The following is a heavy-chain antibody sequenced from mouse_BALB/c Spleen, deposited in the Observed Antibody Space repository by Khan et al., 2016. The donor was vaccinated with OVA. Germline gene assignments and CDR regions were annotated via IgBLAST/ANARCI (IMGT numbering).Heavy chain of an antibody. V-gene: IGHV5-6-5*01. D-gene: IGHD3-3*01. CDR3: TEGLILYYFDY. J-gene: IGHJ2*01. CDR1: GFTFSSYA. CDR2: ISSGGFT. Sequence: EVELVESGGGLVKPGGSLKLSCAASGFTFSSYAMSWVRQTPETRLEWVASISSGGFTYYPDSVKGRFTISRDNARNSLFLKMTSLRSEDTAMYYCTEGLILYYFDYWGQGTTLTVAS.